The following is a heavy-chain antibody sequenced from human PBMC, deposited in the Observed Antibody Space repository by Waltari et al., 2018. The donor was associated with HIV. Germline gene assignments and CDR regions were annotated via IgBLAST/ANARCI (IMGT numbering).Heavy chain of an antibody. J-gene: IGHJ4*02. D-gene: IGHD3-22*01. CDR3: ARLYYYDSSGYVLDS. CDR1: GFSFSTPGVG. V-gene: IGHV2-5*01. CDR2: VYWNEDK. Sequence: QITLKESGPTLVRPTETLTLTCTFSGFSFSTPGVGVGWIRQSPSEAPEGLTFVYWNEDKRYRPSLRTRITISKDTSKNQVVLSLTNMDARDTSTYYCARLYYYDSSGYVLDSWGQGTQVFVST.